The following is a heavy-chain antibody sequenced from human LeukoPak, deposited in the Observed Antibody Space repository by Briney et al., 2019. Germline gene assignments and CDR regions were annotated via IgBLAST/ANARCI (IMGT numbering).Heavy chain of an antibody. Sequence: QPGGSVRLSCAASGFTFSSYAMILLRQAPGKGLEGVSAISRSGGSTYYAYSVKCRITISRDKSKTTLYLQMNSLRAEDTAVYYCAKERRDGYNFAFDYWGQGTLVTVSS. CDR2: ISRSGGST. CDR1: GFTFSSYA. V-gene: IGHV3-23*01. CDR3: AKERRDGYNFAFDY. D-gene: IGHD5-24*01. J-gene: IGHJ4*02.